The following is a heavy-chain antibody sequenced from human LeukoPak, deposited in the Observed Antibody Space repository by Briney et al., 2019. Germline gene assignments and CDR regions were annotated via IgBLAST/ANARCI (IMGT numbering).Heavy chain of an antibody. CDR1: GGTFSSYT. D-gene: IGHD2-2*01. CDR2: IIPILGIA. Sequence: SVKVSCKASGGTFSSYTISWVRQAPGQGLEWMGRIIPILGIANYAQKFQGRFTITADKSTSTAYMELSSLRSEDTAVYYCARENLYCSSTSCPPGMDVWGQGTTVTVSS. CDR3: ARENLYCSSTSCPPGMDV. J-gene: IGHJ6*02. V-gene: IGHV1-69*04.